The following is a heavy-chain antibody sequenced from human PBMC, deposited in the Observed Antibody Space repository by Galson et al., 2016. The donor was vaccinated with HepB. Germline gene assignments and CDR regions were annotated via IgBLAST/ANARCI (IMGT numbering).Heavy chain of an antibody. CDR2: ISHSGTT. CDR3: ARRNVAPFDF. V-gene: IGHV4-4*02. D-gene: IGHD2-8*01. J-gene: IGHJ4*02. Sequence: ETLSLTCGVSGASISGYNWWNWVRQSPGKGLEWIGEISHSGTTYYNPSLKSRVTMSVDTSTNQFSLKLASVTAADTAVYYCARRNVAPFDFWGQGTLVTVSS. CDR1: GASISGYNW.